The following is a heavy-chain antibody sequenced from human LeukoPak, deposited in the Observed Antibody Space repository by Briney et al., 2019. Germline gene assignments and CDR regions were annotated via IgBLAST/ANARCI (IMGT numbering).Heavy chain of an antibody. Sequence: SETLSLTCTVSGDFISSGDHYWNCIRQAPGKGLEWIGYIFHSGSTYYNPSLRSRLTVSLDTSKNQFSLKLTSVTAADSAVYYCVRGRSTGPIDYWGQGTLVTVSS. D-gene: IGHD2-2*01. CDR2: IFHSGST. CDR1: GDFISSGDHY. CDR3: VRGRSTGPIDY. V-gene: IGHV4-30-4*01. J-gene: IGHJ4*02.